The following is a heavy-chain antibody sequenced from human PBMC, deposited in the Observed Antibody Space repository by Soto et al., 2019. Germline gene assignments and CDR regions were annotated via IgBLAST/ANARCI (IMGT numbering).Heavy chain of an antibody. Sequence: SETLSLTCAVSGGSISSGGYSWSWIRQPPGKGLEWIGYIYHSGSTYYNPSLKSRVTISVDRSKNQFSLKLSPVTAADTAVYYCSSVGGDYVWGSYRGGVWIDPWGQGTLVTVSS. V-gene: IGHV4-30-2*01. CDR2: IYHSGST. CDR1: GGSISSGGYS. D-gene: IGHD3-16*02. CDR3: SSVGGDYVWGSYRGGVWIDP. J-gene: IGHJ5*02.